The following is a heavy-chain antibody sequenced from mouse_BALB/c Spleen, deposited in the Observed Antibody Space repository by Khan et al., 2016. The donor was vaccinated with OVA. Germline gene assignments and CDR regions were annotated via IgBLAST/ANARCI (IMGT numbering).Heavy chain of an antibody. V-gene: IGHV3-2*02. CDR3: ARYYGMSYLFFDY. CDR1: GYSITSDYA. CDR2: ITYSGNT. Sequence: EVQLQESGPGLVKPSQSLSLTCTVTGYSITSDYAWNWLRQFPGNKLEWMAYITYSGNTGYNPSLKGRISITRDTSKNQIFLQLNSVTTEDTATYYCARYYGMSYLFFDYWGRGTTLTVSS. J-gene: IGHJ2*01. D-gene: IGHD1-1*01.